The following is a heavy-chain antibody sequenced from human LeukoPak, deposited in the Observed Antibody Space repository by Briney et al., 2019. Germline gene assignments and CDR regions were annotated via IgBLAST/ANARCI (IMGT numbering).Heavy chain of an antibody. CDR2: IKQDGSEK. CDR1: GFTFSSYW. Sequence: GGSLRLSCAASGFTFSSYWMSWVRQAPGKGLEWVANIKQDGSEKYYVDSVKGRFTISRDNAKNSLYLQMNSLRAEDTAVYYCARDSHNDYDFWSGFYYFDYRGQGTLVTVSS. CDR3: ARDSHNDYDFWSGFYYFDY. J-gene: IGHJ4*02. V-gene: IGHV3-7*01. D-gene: IGHD3-3*01.